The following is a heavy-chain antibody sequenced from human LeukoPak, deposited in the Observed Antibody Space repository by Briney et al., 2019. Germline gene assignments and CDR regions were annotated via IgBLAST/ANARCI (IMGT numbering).Heavy chain of an antibody. J-gene: IGHJ4*02. V-gene: IGHV3-33*01. CDR3: ARDRSPLIAAAGNWPDY. Sequence: GGSLRLPCAASGFTFSSYGMHWVRQAPGKGLEWVAVIWYDGSNKNYADSVKGRFTISRDDSKNTLYLQMNSLRAEDTAVYYCARDRSPLIAAAGNWPDYWGQGTLVTVSS. CDR2: IWYDGSNK. D-gene: IGHD6-13*01. CDR1: GFTFSSYG.